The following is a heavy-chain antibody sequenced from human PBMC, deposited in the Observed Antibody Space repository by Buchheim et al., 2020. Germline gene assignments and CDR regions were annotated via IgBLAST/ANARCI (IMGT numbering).Heavy chain of an antibody. Sequence: QVQLQESGPGLVKPSETLSLTCNASGGSISLYYWNWIRRPPGKGLEWIGYIYYSGNTHYNPYLKGRVTISVDTSKNQFSLKLSSVTAADTAVYYCARGNSYYDSSGHYYNVLHAFDIWGQGT. CDR2: IYYSGNT. D-gene: IGHD3-22*01. V-gene: IGHV4-59*12. CDR1: GGSISLYY. J-gene: IGHJ3*02. CDR3: ARGNSYYDSSGHYYNVLHAFDI.